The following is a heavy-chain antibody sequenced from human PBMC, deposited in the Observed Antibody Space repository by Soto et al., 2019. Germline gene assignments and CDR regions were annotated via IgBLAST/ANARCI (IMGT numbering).Heavy chain of an antibody. CDR1: GYSFTSYW. J-gene: IGHJ6*02. Sequence: GESLKISCKGSGYSFTSYWIGWVRQMPGKGLEWMGIIYPGDSDTRYSPSFQGQVTISADKSISTAYLQWSSLKASDTAMYYCARHARTYYDFWSGYSLGMDAWGQGTTVTVSS. CDR2: IYPGDSDT. D-gene: IGHD3-3*01. CDR3: ARHARTYYDFWSGYSLGMDA. V-gene: IGHV5-51*01.